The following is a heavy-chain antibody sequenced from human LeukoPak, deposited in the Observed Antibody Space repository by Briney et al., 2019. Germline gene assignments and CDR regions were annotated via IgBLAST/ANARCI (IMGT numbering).Heavy chain of an antibody. V-gene: IGHV4-4*02. CDR1: GASISSDKW. CDR2: INHSGNT. D-gene: IGHD3-9*01. Sequence: SETLSLTCAVSGASISSDKWWSWVRQPPGKWLEWIGEINHSGNTNYSPSLKSRVTMSTDKSKNEFSLRLTSVTAADTAVYYCARAGVWLPAVWGQGTLVTVSS. J-gene: IGHJ4*02. CDR3: ARAGVWLPAV.